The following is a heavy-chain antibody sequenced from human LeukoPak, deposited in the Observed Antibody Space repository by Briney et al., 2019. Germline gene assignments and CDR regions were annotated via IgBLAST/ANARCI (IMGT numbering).Heavy chain of an antibody. J-gene: IGHJ4*02. CDR2: INPSGGST. D-gene: IGHD5-18*01. CDR3: ARDGVRIPYFDY. CDR1: GYTFTSYY. V-gene: IGHV1-46*01. Sequence: ASVKVSCKASGYTFTSYYMHWVRQAPGQGLEWMGIINPSGGSTSYAQKFQGRVTMTRDTSTSTVYMELSSLRPEDTAVYYCARDGVRIPYFDYWGQGTLVTVSS.